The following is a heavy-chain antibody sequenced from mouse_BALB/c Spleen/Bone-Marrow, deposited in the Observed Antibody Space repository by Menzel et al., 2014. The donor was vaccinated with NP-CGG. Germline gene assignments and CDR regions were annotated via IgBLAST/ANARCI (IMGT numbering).Heavy chain of an antibody. CDR2: ISTGGST. J-gene: IGHJ3*01. CDR3: ARDYYGSFAY. D-gene: IGHD1-1*01. Sequence: EVKLEESGGDLVKPGGSLKLSCAAPGFTFSNYALSWVRQTPEKRLEWVASISTGGSTYYLDSVKGRFTISRDSARNILYLQMSSLWSEDTAMYYCARDYYGSFAYWGQGTLVTVSA. V-gene: IGHV5-6-5*01. CDR1: GFTFSNYA.